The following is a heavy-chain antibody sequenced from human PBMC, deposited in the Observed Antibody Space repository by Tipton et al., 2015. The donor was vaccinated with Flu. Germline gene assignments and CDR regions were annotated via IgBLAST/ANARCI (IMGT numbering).Heavy chain of an antibody. CDR2: IYYTGSI. J-gene: IGHJ4*02. V-gene: IGHV4-39*07. CDR3: AGRHIVATVSFSS. CDR1: GGSINSENYY. Sequence: TLSLTCTVSGGSINSENYYWGWIRQPPGKGLEWIGSIYYTGSIYYNPPLKSRVTISRDTSKNQFSLKRNSVTAADTAVYYCAGRHIVATVSFSSWGQGNLITVSS. D-gene: IGHD5-12*01.